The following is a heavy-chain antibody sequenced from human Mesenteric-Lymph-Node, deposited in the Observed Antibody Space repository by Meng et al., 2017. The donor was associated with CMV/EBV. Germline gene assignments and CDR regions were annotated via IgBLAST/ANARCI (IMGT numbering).Heavy chain of an antibody. D-gene: IGHD4-17*01. Sequence: GSINTNNSLRWVRQPPRNVLEWIESIYHSGSPNYHYSPSLKSLVTMSVDFRENQFSLKVSSMTAADTAVYYCARGWTNYGEGGYFDLWGRGTLVTVSS. CDR1: GSINTNNS. J-gene: IGHJ2*01. V-gene: IGHV4-4*02. CDR3: ARGWTNYGEGGYFDL. CDR2: IYHSGSP.